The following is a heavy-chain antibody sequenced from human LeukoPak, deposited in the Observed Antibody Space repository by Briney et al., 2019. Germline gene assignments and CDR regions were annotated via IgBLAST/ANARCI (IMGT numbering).Heavy chain of an antibody. Sequence: GGSLRLSCAASGFTFSSYWMSWVRQAPGKGLEWVANIKQDGSEKYYVDSVKGRFTISRDNAKNSLYLQMNSLRAEDTAVYYCAGALGGDFLYYFDYWGQGTLVTVSS. CDR3: AGALGGDFLYYFDY. J-gene: IGHJ4*02. V-gene: IGHV3-7*03. D-gene: IGHD2-21*02. CDR2: IKQDGSEK. CDR1: GFTFSSYW.